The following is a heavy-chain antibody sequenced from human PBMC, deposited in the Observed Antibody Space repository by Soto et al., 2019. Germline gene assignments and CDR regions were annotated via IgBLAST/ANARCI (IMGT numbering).Heavy chain of an antibody. D-gene: IGHD3-22*01. CDR2: ISKDGSTK. CDR3: AKETHSSGYGSYFDY. CDR1: GFTFSSYG. V-gene: IGHV3-30*18. Sequence: QVQLVESGGGVVQPGRSLRLSCAASGFTFSSYGMHWVRQAPGKGLEWVAVISKDGSTKYDADSVKGRFTISRDNSKNTLYLQMNSLRAEDTAVYYCAKETHSSGYGSYFDYWGQGTLVTGSS. J-gene: IGHJ4*02.